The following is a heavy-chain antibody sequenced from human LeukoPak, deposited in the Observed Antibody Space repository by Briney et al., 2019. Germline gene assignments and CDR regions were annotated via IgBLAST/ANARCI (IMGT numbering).Heavy chain of an antibody. Sequence: GGSLRLSCAASAFTFSTYAMSWVRQAPGKGLEWVSTISNSDGSTYYADSVKGRFTISRDNSKNTLYLQMNSLRAEDTAVYYCAMACGGSCYNYWGQGTLVTVSS. D-gene: IGHD2-15*01. V-gene: IGHV3-23*01. CDR3: AMACGGSCYNY. J-gene: IGHJ4*02. CDR1: AFTFSTYA. CDR2: ISNSDGST.